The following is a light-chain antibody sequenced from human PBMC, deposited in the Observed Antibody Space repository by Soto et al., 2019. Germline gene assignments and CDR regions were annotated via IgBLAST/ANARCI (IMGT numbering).Light chain of an antibody. CDR2: VNSDGSH. V-gene: IGLV4-69*01. CDR1: SGHSIYD. CDR3: QTWGTGIRV. J-gene: IGLJ3*02. Sequence: QLVLTQSPSASASLGASVKLTCTLSSGHSIYDIAWHQQKPEKGPRYLMKVNSDGSHSKGDGIPDRFSGSSSGAERYLTISSLQSEDEADYYCQTWGTGIRVFGGGTQLTVL.